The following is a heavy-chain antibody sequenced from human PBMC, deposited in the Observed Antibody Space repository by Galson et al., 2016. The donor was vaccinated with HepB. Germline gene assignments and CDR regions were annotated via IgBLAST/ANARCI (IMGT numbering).Heavy chain of an antibody. J-gene: IGHJ4*02. CDR2: ISRTSSTI. V-gene: IGHV3-48*02. CDR3: ARGLVTKVATPFDY. D-gene: IGHD4-23*01. CDR1: GFSFSSYT. Sequence: SLRLSCAAFGFSFSSYTMNWVRQAPGKGLEWVSYISRTSSTIYYADSVKGRFTISRDNAKNSLYLQMNSLRDEDTAVYYCARGLVTKVATPFDYWGQGTLVTVSS.